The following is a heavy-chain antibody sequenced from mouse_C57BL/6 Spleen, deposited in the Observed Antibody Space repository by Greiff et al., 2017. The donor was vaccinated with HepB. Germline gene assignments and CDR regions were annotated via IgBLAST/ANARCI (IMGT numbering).Heavy chain of an antibody. D-gene: IGHD1-1*01. J-gene: IGHJ1*03. CDR3: ARHVENYYGSRGGWYFDV. CDR1: GFTFSSYG. Sequence: DVMLVESGGDLVKPGGSLKLSCAASGFTFSSYGMSWVRQTPDKRLEWVATISSGGSYTYYPDSVKGRFTISRDNAKNTLYLQMSSLKSEDTAMYYCARHVENYYGSRGGWYFDVWGTGTTVTVSS. CDR2: ISSGGSYT. V-gene: IGHV5-6*02.